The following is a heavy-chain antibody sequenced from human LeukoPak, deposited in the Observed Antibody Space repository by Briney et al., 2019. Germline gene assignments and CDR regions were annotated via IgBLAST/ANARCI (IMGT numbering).Heavy chain of an antibody. J-gene: IGHJ5*02. CDR2: ISSSGSTI. V-gene: IGHV3-48*03. CDR3: ARDLETETYYSSTSCHNWFDP. Sequence: GGSLRLSCAASGFTFSSYEMNWVRQAPGKGLEWVSYISSSGSTIYYADSVMGRFTISRDNAKNSLYLQMNSLRAEDTAVYYCARDLETETYYSSTSCHNWFDPWGQGTLVTVSS. D-gene: IGHD2-2*01. CDR1: GFTFSSYE.